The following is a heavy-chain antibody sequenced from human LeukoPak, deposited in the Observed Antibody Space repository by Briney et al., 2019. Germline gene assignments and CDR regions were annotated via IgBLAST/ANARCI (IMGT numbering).Heavy chain of an antibody. Sequence: ASVKVSCKASGYTFTGYYMHWVRQAPGQGLEWMGCINPNSGVTKYVQKFQGRVTMTRDTSISTAYMELSRLTSDDTAVYYCARLRITSRAFDIWGQGTMGTVSS. D-gene: IGHD3-16*01. V-gene: IGHV1-2*02. J-gene: IGHJ3*02. CDR1: GYTFTGYY. CDR2: INPNSGVT. CDR3: ARLRITSRAFDI.